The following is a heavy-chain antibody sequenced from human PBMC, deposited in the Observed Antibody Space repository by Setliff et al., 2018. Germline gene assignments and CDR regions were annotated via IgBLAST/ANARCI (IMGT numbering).Heavy chain of an antibody. V-gene: IGHV3-23*03. Sequence: GGSLRLSCAASGFIFRDYTMVWVRQAPGKGLEWVAGVIQGGSGVYADSVKGRSTISRDNSRNTFFLQMNNLRAEDTAIYYCATSTITTYYFDYWGHGTLVTVSS. J-gene: IGHJ4*01. D-gene: IGHD4-4*01. CDR1: GFIFRDYT. CDR2: VIQGGSG. CDR3: ATSTITTYYFDY.